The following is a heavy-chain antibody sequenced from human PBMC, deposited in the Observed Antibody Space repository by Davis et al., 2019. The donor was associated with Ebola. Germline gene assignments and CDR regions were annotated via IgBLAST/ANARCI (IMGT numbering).Heavy chain of an antibody. CDR2: IKQDGSEK. Sequence: PGGSLRLSCAASGLNFSNYWMNWIRQAPGKGLEWVANIKQDGSEKYYVDSVEGRFTISRDNAKNSLYLQMNRLIAEDTAVYYCTWDLVPTAIGSPDWWGQGTLVTVSS. J-gene: IGHJ4*02. D-gene: IGHD2-2*02. CDR1: GLNFSNYW. CDR3: TWDLVPTAIGSPDW. V-gene: IGHV3-7*03.